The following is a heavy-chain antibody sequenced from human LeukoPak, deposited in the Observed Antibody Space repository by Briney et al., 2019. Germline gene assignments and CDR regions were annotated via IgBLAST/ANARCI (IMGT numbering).Heavy chain of an antibody. V-gene: IGHV4-4*02. J-gene: IGHJ4*02. CDR2: IYHSGTT. CDR3: ATYFYGDYASYYFDF. Sequence: SETLSLTCAVSGGSIGSSNWWSWARQPPGMGLEWIGEIYHSGTTNYNPSLKSRVTMSVDKSKNQFSLKLSSVTAADTAIYYCATYFYGDYASYYFDFWGQGTLVTVSS. D-gene: IGHD4-17*01. CDR1: GGSIGSSNW.